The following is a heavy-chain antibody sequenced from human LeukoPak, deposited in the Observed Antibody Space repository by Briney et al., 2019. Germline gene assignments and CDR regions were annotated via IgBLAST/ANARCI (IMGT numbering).Heavy chain of an antibody. CDR1: GGSVSIGSYY. J-gene: IGHJ5*02. CDR3: GRADTYYYDNSGYPNGFDP. CDR2: IDFSGDT. V-gene: IGHV4-61*01. Sequence: PSETLSLTCTVSGGSVSIGSYYWTWIRQPPGKGLQWIGNIDFSGDTNYNPSLKSRGTISLDTSQNQCSLRLSYVSAADTAVYYCGRADTYYYDNSGYPNGFDPWGQGTLVTVSS. D-gene: IGHD3-22*01.